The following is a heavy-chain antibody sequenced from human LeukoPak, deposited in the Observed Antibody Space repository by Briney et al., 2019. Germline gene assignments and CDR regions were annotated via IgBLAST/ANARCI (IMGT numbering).Heavy chain of an antibody. CDR2: IYTSGST. CDR1: GGSISSHY. J-gene: IGHJ4*02. Sequence: SETLSLTCTVSGGSISSHYWSWIRQSPGKGLEWIGRIYTSGSTNYNPSLKSRVTISVDTSKNQFSLKLSSVTAADTAVYYCARATIFGVVIDYWGQGTLVTVSS. V-gene: IGHV4-4*08. D-gene: IGHD3-3*01. CDR3: ARATIFGVVIDY.